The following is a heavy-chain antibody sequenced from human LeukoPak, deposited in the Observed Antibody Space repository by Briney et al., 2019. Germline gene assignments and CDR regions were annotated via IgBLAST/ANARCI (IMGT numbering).Heavy chain of an antibody. CDR1: GFNFGIYG. CDR3: TRGSYGDYEY. J-gene: IGHJ4*02. V-gene: IGHV3-33*01. D-gene: IGHD4-17*01. CDR2: MWDDGTNE. Sequence: PGGSLRLSCAASGFNFGIYGMHWVRQAPGKGLEWVAVMWDDGTNENYVDSVKGRFTISRDNAQNSLYLQMNSLRAEDTAVYYCTRGSYGDYEYWGQGTLVTVSS.